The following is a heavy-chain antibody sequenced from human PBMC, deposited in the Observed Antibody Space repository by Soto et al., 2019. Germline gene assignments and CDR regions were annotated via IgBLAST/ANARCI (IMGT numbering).Heavy chain of an antibody. CDR1: GGSISSNNW. Sequence: QVQLQESGPGLVKPSGTLSLTCAVSGGSISSNNWWSWVRQPPGKGLEWIGEIYHSGSTNYNPSLMSRVTISLDKSKNEFSLKLGSVTAADTAMYYCARAGDYPLTGAFDVWGQGTMVTVSS. V-gene: IGHV4-4*02. CDR2: IYHSGST. D-gene: IGHD4-17*01. CDR3: ARAGDYPLTGAFDV. J-gene: IGHJ3*01.